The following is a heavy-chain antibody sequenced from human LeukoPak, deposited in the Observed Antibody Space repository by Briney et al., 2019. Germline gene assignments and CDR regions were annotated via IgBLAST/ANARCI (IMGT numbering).Heavy chain of an antibody. J-gene: IGHJ4*02. V-gene: IGHV1-3*01. Sequence: ASVKVSCKASGYTFTSYAMHWVRQAPGQRLEWMGWINAGNGNTKYPEEFQGRVTISRDTSASTAYMELSSLRSEDTAVYYCASAFWSGYYLDYWGQGTLVTVSS. CDR1: GYTFTSYA. CDR3: ASAFWSGYYLDY. CDR2: INAGNGNT. D-gene: IGHD3-3*01.